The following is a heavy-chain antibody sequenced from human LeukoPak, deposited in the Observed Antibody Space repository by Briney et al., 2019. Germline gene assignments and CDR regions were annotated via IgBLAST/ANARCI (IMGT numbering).Heavy chain of an antibody. J-gene: IGHJ4*02. CDR3: ARDPGLKDFWSGYPDY. D-gene: IGHD3-3*01. Sequence: VKVSCKASAYTFTGYYMHWVRQAPGQGLEGMGWINPNSGGTNYAQKFQGRVTMTRDTSISTAYMELSRLRSDDTAVYYCARDPGLKDFWSGYPDYWGQGTLVTVSS. CDR1: AYTFTGYY. V-gene: IGHV1-2*02. CDR2: INPNSGGT.